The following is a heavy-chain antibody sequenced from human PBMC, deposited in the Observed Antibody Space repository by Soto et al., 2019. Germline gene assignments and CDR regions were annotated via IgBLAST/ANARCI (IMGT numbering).Heavy chain of an antibody. CDR3: ARGNWKGDY. J-gene: IGHJ4*02. V-gene: IGHV4-61*01. CDR2: IYHSGST. Sequence: QVQLQESGPGLVKPSETLSLTCTVSGGSVSSDSYYWSWIRQSPGKGLEWIGYIYHSGSTNYNPSLKSRVTMSVGTSKNQFSLKLSSVTAADTAVYYCARGNWKGDYWGQGTLVTVSS. D-gene: IGHD1-20*01. CDR1: GGSVSSDSYY.